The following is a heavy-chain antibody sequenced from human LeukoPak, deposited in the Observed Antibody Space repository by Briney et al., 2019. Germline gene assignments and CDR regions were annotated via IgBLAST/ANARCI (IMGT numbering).Heavy chain of an antibody. CDR1: GYSFSNDW. CDR3: ARLGFCSGGRCFSAPFDS. V-gene: IGHV5-51*01. J-gene: IGHJ4*02. D-gene: IGHD2-15*01. Sequence: GESLKISCKGSGYSFSNDWIGWVRQMPGKGLEWMGIIYPGDSDIRYSPSFQGQVTISADKSLSTAYLQWSSLKASDTAIYYCARLGFCSGGRCFSAPFDSWGQGTLVTVTS. CDR2: IYPGDSDI.